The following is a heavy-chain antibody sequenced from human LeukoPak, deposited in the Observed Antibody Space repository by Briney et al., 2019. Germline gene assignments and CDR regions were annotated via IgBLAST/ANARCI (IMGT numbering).Heavy chain of an antibody. V-gene: IGHV4-4*02. CDR2: IYHSGST. Sequence: SGTLSLTCAVSGGSISSSNWWSWIRQPPGKGLEWIGEIYHSGSTNYNPSLKSRVTISVDKSKTQFSLKLSSVTAADTAVYYCARDNDYDYVWGSYRRSAFDIWGQGTMVTVSS. CDR3: ARDNDYDYVWGSYRRSAFDI. J-gene: IGHJ3*02. CDR1: GGSISSSNW. D-gene: IGHD3-16*02.